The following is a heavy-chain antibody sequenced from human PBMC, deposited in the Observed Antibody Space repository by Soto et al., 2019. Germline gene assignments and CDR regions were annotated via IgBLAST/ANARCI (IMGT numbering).Heavy chain of an antibody. CDR1: GYTFSTYA. CDR2: INGGNGRT. V-gene: IGHV1-3*01. D-gene: IGHD1-1*01. J-gene: IGHJ6*02. Sequence: EASVKVSCKASGYTFSTYALHWVRQAPGQGLGWMGWINGGNGRTRYSQKFKDRVTISRDTPASTAYMELSGLRSEDTAVYYCARGKGMEENYYYYGMDVWGQGTTVTVSS. CDR3: ARGKGMEENYYYYGMDV.